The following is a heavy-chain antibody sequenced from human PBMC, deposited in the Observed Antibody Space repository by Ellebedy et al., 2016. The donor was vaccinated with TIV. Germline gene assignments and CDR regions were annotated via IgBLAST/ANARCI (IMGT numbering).Heavy chain of an antibody. Sequence: PGGSLRLSCAASGFTXXNYWXXWVRPPPGQGXFWVSRIYNDGSSTSYADSVEGRFTISSDHPKNTVYLQMNSLRVEDTAVYYCVRDGSYDHPYDWGKGTVVTVSS. V-gene: IGHV3-74*01. CDR2: IYNDGSST. D-gene: IGHD3-16*01. CDR1: GFTXXNYW. J-gene: IGHJ4*02. CDR3: VRDGSYDHPYD.